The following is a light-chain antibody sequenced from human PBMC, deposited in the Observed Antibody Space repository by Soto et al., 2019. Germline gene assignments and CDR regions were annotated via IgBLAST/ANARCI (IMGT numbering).Light chain of an antibody. J-gene: IGKJ1*01. V-gene: IGKV3D-15*01. CDR2: GAS. Sequence: IVMTQSPATLSVSPGERATLSCRASQSASSNLAWYQHKPGQAPRRLIYGASIRATGIPDRFSGSGSGTDFTLTISRLEPEDYAVYYCQQYGHSLWTFGQGTKVDIK. CDR3: QQYGHSLWT. CDR1: QSASSN.